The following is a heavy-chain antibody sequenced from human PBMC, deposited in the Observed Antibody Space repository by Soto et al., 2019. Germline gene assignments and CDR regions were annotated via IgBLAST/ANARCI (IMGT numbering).Heavy chain of an antibody. CDR3: ARVGPPTGFDY. D-gene: IGHD4-17*01. CDR2: INPSGGST. Sequence: QVQLVQSGAEVKKPGASVKVSCKASGYTFTSYYMHWVRQAPGQGLEWMGIINPSGGSTSYAQKFQGSVTMTRDTSTSTVYMELSSLRSEDTAVYYCARVGPPTGFDYWGQGTLVTVSS. CDR1: GYTFTSYY. J-gene: IGHJ4*02. V-gene: IGHV1-46*03.